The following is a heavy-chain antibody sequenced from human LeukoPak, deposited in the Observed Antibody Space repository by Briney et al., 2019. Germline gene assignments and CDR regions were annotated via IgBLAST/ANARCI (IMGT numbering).Heavy chain of an antibody. V-gene: IGHV3-21*01. Sequence: SGGSLRLSCAASGFTFSSYSMNWVRQAPGKGLEWVSSISSSSSYIYYAESVKGRFTISRDNAKNSLYLQMNSLRAEDTAVYYCARDQAGCFDYWGQGTLVTVSS. CDR1: GFTFSSYS. J-gene: IGHJ4*02. CDR2: ISSSSSYI. CDR3: ARDQAGCFDY.